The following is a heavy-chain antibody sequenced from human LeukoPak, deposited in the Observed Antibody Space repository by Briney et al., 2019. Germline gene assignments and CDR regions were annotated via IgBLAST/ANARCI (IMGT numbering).Heavy chain of an antibody. CDR1: GFTFSSYG. D-gene: IGHD3-22*01. CDR2: IWYDGSNK. J-gene: IGHJ6*02. V-gene: IGHV3-33*01. CDR3: VRSLYYYDSSGSSPPYYYYYYGMDV. Sequence: GGSLRLSCAASGFTFSSYGMHWVRQAPGKGLEWVAVIWYDGSNKYYADSVKGRFTISRDNSKNTLYLQMNSLRAEDTAVYYCVRSLYYYDSSGSSPPYYYYYYGMDVWGQGTTVTVSS.